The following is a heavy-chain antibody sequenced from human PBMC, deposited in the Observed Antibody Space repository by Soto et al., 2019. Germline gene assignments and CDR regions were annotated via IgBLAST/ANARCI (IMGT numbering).Heavy chain of an antibody. Sequence: PSETLSLTCAVSGGSISSGGYSWSWIRQPPGKGLEWIGYIYHSGSTYYNPSLKSRVTISVDRSKNQFSLKLSSVTAADTAVYYCARGGFCISTSCYPHCFDPWGQGTLVTVSS. J-gene: IGHJ5*02. D-gene: IGHD2-2*01. CDR3: ARGGFCISTSCYPHCFDP. CDR2: IYHSGST. V-gene: IGHV4-30-2*01. CDR1: GGSISSGGYS.